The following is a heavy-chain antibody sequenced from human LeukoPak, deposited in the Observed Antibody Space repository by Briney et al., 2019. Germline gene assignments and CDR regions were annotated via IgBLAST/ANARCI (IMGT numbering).Heavy chain of an antibody. D-gene: IGHD6-13*01. Sequence: PSETLSLTCTVSGGSISSHYWSWIRQPPGKGLEWIGYIYYSGSTNYNPSLKSRVTISVDTSKNQFSLKLSSVTAADTAVYYCARRKAVTAAFDYWGQGTLVTVSS. J-gene: IGHJ4*02. CDR1: GGSISSHY. CDR3: ARRKAVTAAFDY. V-gene: IGHV4-59*08. CDR2: IYYSGST.